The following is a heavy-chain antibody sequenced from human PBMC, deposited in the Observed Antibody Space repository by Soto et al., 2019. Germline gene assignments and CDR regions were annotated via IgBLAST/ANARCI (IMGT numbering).Heavy chain of an antibody. CDR2: ISSNGGST. J-gene: IGHJ4*02. Sequence: EVQLVESGGGLVQPGGSLRLSCSASGFTFSSYAMHWVRQAPGKGLEYVSAISSNGGSTYYADSVKGRFTISRDNSKNTLYLQMSSLRAEDTAVYYCVKQRLDHYDSSGYYSQGYYFDYWGQGTLVTVSS. D-gene: IGHD3-22*01. CDR1: GFTFSSYA. V-gene: IGHV3-64D*06. CDR3: VKQRLDHYDSSGYYSQGYYFDY.